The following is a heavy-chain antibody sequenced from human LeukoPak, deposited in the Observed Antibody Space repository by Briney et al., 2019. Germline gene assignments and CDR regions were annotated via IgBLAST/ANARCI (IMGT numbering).Heavy chain of an antibody. CDR3: ARTHRMWFGELSNFDY. Sequence: SETLSLTCTVSGGSISSSSYYRGWIRQPPGKGLEWIGSIYYSGSTYYNPSLKSRVTISVDTSKNQFSLKLSSVTAADTAVYYCARTHRMWFGELSNFDYWGQGTLVTVSS. J-gene: IGHJ4*02. D-gene: IGHD3-10*01. V-gene: IGHV4-39*01. CDR1: GGSISSSSYY. CDR2: IYYSGST.